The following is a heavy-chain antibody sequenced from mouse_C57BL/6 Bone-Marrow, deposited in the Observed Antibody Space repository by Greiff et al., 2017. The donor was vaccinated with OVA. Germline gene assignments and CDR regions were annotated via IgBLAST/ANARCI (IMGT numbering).Heavy chain of an antibody. CDR1: GFSFNTYA. CDR3: VGEAIYYDYGGGFAY. D-gene: IGHD2-4*01. Sequence: EVQRVESGGGLVQPKGSLKLSCAASGFSFNTYAMNWVRQAPGKGLEWVARIRSKSNNYATYYADSVKDRFTISRDDSESMLYLQMNNLKTEDTAMYYCVGEAIYYDYGGGFAYWGQGTLVTVSA. CDR2: IRSKSNNYAT. J-gene: IGHJ3*01. V-gene: IGHV10-1*01.